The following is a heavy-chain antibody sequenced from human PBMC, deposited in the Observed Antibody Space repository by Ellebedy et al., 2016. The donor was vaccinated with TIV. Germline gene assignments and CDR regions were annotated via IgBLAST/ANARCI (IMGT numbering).Heavy chain of an antibody. Sequence: MPSETLSLTCTVSGGSISSSSYYWSWIRQPPGKGLEWIGYIYYSGSTNYNPSLKSRVTISVDTSKNQFSLKLSSVTAADTAVYYCARGFSPFYNWFDPWGQGTLVTVSS. V-gene: IGHV4-61*01. CDR1: GGSISSSSYY. CDR2: IYYSGST. J-gene: IGHJ5*02. D-gene: IGHD2/OR15-2a*01. CDR3: ARGFSPFYNWFDP.